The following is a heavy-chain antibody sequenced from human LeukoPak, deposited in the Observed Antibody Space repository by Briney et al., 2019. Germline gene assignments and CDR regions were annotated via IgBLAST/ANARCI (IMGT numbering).Heavy chain of an antibody. CDR1: GYTFTTYD. CDR3: ARDGPRYCSSTSCYYNWFDP. J-gene: IGHJ5*02. D-gene: IGHD2-2*01. CDR2: VNPNSGVT. V-gene: IGHV1-8*01. Sequence: ASVKVSCKASGYTFTTYDINWVRQATGQGLEWMGWVNPNSGVTRYAQKFQGRVTMTRNTSISTAYMELSRLRSDDTAVYYCARDGPRYCSSTSCYYNWFDPWGQGTLVTVSS.